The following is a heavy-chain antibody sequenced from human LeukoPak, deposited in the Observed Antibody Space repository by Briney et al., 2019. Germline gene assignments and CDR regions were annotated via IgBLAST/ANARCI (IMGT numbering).Heavy chain of an antibody. J-gene: IGHJ4*02. CDR1: GFTFSNAW. D-gene: IGHD4-11*01. CDR2: IRSKAYRGTT. V-gene: IGHV3-49*04. CDR3: TRDLGTVTSYYFDY. Sequence: PGGSLRLSCAASGFTFSNAWMNWVRQAPGKGLEWVGFIRSKAYRGTTEYAASVKGRFTISRDDSKSIAYLQMNSLKTEDTAVYYCTRDLGTVTSYYFDYWGQGTLVTVSS.